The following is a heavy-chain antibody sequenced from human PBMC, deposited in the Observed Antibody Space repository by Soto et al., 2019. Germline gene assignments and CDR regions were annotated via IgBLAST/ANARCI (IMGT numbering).Heavy chain of an antibody. CDR1: AASITSYS. CDR2: ISYSGGT. Sequence: SETLSLTCTVSAASITSYSWSWVRQTPGKGLEWIGYISYSGGTNYNPSLNSRVTISTHTSNNQFSLRLNSVTAEDTAVYYCARAIWFYGVVTYGLDAWGQGTAVTVP. D-gene: IGHD3-3*01. V-gene: IGHV4-59*01. J-gene: IGHJ6*02. CDR3: ARAIWFYGVVTYGLDA.